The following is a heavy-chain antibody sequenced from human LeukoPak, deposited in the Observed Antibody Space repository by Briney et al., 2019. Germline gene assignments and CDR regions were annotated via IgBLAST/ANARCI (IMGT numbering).Heavy chain of an antibody. J-gene: IGHJ4*02. D-gene: IGHD2-15*01. Sequence: GEPLKISGRGSGYSFTSFWTGWVRQMLGKGLDWMGIIYLGYSDTSYSPCFQGQVTISADKSISTAYLQWSSVKASDTAMYYCARSYCSGGSCQGWFSLFDYWGQGTLVTVSS. V-gene: IGHV5-51*01. CDR1: GYSFTSFW. CDR3: ARSYCSGGSCQGWFSLFDY. CDR2: IYLGYSDT.